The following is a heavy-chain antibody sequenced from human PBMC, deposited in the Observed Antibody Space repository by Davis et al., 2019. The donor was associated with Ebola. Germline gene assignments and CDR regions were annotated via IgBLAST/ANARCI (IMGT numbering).Heavy chain of an antibody. Sequence: GESLKISCAASGFTFSSYAMSWVRQAPGKGLEWVSYISSSSSTIYYADSVKGRFTISRDNAKNSLYLQMNSLRDEDTAVYYCARWSILGQWGQGTLVTVSS. D-gene: IGHD3-3*01. CDR3: ARWSILGQ. J-gene: IGHJ4*02. V-gene: IGHV3-48*02. CDR2: ISSSSSTI. CDR1: GFTFSSYA.